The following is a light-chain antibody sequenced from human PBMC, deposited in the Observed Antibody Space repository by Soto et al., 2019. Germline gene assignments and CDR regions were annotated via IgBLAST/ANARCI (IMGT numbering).Light chain of an antibody. CDR3: SSYAGSNNLV. CDR2: EVS. J-gene: IGLJ2*01. Sequence: QSALTQPPSASGSPGQSVTISCTGTSSDVGAYNYVSWYQQHPGKAPKLMIFEVSKRPSGVPDRFSGSKSGNTAYLTVSGLLTEDEADYYCSSYAGSNNLVFGGGTKLTVL. V-gene: IGLV2-8*01. CDR1: SSDVGAYNY.